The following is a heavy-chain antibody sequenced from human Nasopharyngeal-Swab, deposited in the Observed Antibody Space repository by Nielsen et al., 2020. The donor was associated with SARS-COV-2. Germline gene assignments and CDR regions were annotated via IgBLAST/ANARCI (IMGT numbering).Heavy chain of an antibody. V-gene: IGHV4-4*02. CDR1: GISISSSHW. CDR3: ARSPRDSLILEGSFDY. Sequence: GSLRLSCDVSGISISSSHWWSWVRQSPRKGLQWIGEVYHGSSPSYNPSLKSRVTISVDKSKNQFSLKLTSVTAADTGIYYCARSPRDSLILEGSFDYWGQGALVTVSS. CDR2: VYHGSSP. D-gene: IGHD3/OR15-3a*01. J-gene: IGHJ4*02.